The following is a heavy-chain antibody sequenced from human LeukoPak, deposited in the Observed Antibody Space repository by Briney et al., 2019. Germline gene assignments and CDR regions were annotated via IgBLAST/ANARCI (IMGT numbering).Heavy chain of an antibody. D-gene: IGHD6-13*01. J-gene: IGHJ4*02. CDR1: GFPFNAYW. V-gene: IGHV3-7*03. Sequence: GGSLRLSCAASGFPFNAYWMTWVRQAPGKGLEWVANIRQDGDMKYYVDSVKGRFTISRDNAMNSLYLQMNSLRAEDTAIYYCARSLPYGTTWYGRSDFWGQGTLVTVSS. CDR3: ARSLPYGTTWYGRSDF. CDR2: IRQDGDMK.